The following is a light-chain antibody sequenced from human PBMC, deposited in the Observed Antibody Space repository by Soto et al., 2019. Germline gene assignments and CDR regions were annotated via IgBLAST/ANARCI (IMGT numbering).Light chain of an antibody. V-gene: IGKV3D-15*01. J-gene: IGKJ1*01. Sequence: EIVMTQSPATLSVSPGERATLSCRASQSVSSSLAWYQQTPGQAPRLLIFGASTRATGIPARFSGSGSGTEFTFTISSLQSEDFAVYYCQQYDNWLGTFGQGTKVDIK. CDR1: QSVSSS. CDR2: GAS. CDR3: QQYDNWLGT.